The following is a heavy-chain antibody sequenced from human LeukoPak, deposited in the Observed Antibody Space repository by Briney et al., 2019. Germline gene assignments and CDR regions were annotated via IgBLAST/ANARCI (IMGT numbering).Heavy chain of an antibody. CDR3: ATNYGDYVNWFDP. CDR2: ISASGSST. V-gene: IGHV3-23*01. J-gene: IGHJ5*02. CDR1: GLTFRSYA. D-gene: IGHD4-17*01. Sequence: PGRSLRLSCAASGLTFRSYAMSWVRQAPGQGLQWVSSISASGSSTWYADSVKGRFTIYRDNSKNTLSLQMNNLRAEDTAIYYCATNYGDYVNWFDPWGQGALVTVSS.